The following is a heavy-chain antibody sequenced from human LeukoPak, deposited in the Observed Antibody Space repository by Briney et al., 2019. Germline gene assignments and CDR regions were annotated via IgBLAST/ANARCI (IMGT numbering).Heavy chain of an antibody. CDR3: AREVSSGSYFDY. V-gene: IGHV1-69*05. Sequence: SVKVSCKASGGTFSSYAISWVRQAPGQGLEWMGGIIPIFGTANYAQKFQGRITITTDESTSTAYMELSSLRSEDTAVYYCAREVSSGSYFDYWGQGTLVTVSS. J-gene: IGHJ4*02. D-gene: IGHD6-19*01. CDR1: GGTFSSYA. CDR2: IIPIFGTA.